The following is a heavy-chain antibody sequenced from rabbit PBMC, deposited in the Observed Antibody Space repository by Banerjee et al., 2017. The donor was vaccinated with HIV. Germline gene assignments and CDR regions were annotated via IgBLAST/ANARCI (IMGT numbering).Heavy chain of an antibody. J-gene: IGHJ4*01. V-gene: IGHV1S45*01. D-gene: IGHD5-1*01. Sequence: QEQLEESGGDLVKPEGSLTITCTASGFSFNNKYVMCWVRQAPGKGLEWIGCINAGSGSTYYASWAKGRFTISKTSSTTVTLQMTSLTAADTATYFCARDGGSSYHDYFNFWGPGTLVTVS. CDR3: ARDGGSSYHDYFNF. CDR1: GFSFNNKYV. CDR2: INAGSGST.